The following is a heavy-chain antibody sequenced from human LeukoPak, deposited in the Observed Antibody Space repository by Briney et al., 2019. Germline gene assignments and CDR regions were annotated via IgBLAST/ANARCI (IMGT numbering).Heavy chain of an antibody. J-gene: IGHJ6*02. CDR2: IYPGDSDT. CDR3: ARRGDYYYYGMDV. Sequence: GESLKISCKGSRYSFTSYWIGWVRQMPGKGLESMGIIYPGDSDTRYSPSFQGQVTISADKSISTAYLQWSSLKASDTAMYYCARRGDYYYYGMDVWGQGTTVTVSS. V-gene: IGHV5-51*01. CDR1: RYSFTSYW.